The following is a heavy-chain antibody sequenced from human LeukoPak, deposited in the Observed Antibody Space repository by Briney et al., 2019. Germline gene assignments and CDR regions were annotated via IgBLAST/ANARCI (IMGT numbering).Heavy chain of an antibody. D-gene: IGHD3-10*01. J-gene: IGHJ4*02. CDR3: ASARSGSYYNEDY. CDR2: ISYDGSNK. CDR1: GFTFSSYA. Sequence: GRSLRLSCAASGFTFSSYAMHWVRQAPGKGLEWVAVISYDGSNKYHADSVKARFTISRDNSKNTLYLQMNSLSADDTAVYYCASARSGSYYNEDYWGQGTLVTVSS. V-gene: IGHV3-30*04.